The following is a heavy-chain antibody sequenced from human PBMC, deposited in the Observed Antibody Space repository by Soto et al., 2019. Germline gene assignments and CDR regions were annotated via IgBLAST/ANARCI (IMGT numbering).Heavy chain of an antibody. CDR3: ARGQEAIVANH. Sequence: PSETLSLICAVYGGSFSGYYWSWIRQPPGKGLEWIGEIKDGGNTNYSPSLKSRVTISADTSKNQFSLKLNSVTAADTAVYYCARGQEAIVANHWDQVTLATVSS. CDR1: GGSFSGYY. D-gene: IGHD5-12*01. V-gene: IGHV4-34*01. CDR2: IKDGGNT. J-gene: IGHJ5*02.